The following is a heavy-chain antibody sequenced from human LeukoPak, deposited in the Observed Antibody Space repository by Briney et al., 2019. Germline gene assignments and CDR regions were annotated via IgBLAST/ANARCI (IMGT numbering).Heavy chain of an antibody. V-gene: IGHV3-23*01. CDR2: ISGSGGST. CDR3: AKSQRGYYPRRTYYYMDV. Sequence: AGGSLRLSCAASGFTFSSYAMSWVRQAPGKGLEWVSAISGSGGSTYSADSVKGRFTISRDNSKNTLYLQMTSLRAEDTAVYYCAKSQRGYYPRRTYYYMDVWGKGTTVTVSS. J-gene: IGHJ6*03. CDR1: GFTFSSYA. D-gene: IGHD1-26*01.